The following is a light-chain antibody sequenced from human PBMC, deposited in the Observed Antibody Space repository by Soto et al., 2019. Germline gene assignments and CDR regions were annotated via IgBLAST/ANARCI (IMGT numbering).Light chain of an antibody. V-gene: IGKV3-20*01. J-gene: IGKJ1*01. CDR3: QYYGSSPWT. CDR2: SAF. CDR1: QSVSSNY. Sequence: EIVLTQSPGTLSLSPGERGTLSSRASQSVSSNYLAWYQQKPGQAPRLLIYSAFSRATGITDRFSGSGSGTDFPLTISRLEPEDFAVYYCQYYGSSPWTFGQGTKVEIK.